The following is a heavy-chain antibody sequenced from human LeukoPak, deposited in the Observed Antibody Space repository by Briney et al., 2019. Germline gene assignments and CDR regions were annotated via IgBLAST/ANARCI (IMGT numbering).Heavy chain of an antibody. CDR3: ASSLYDSSGYPFDY. J-gene: IGHJ4*02. Sequence: ASVKVSRKASGYTFTSYAMNWVRQAPGQGLEWMGWINTNTGNPTYAQGFTGRFVFSLDTSVSTAYLQISSLKAEDTAVYYCASSLYDSSGYPFDYWGQGTLVTVSS. D-gene: IGHD3-22*01. V-gene: IGHV7-4-1*02. CDR2: INTNTGNP. CDR1: GYTFTSYA.